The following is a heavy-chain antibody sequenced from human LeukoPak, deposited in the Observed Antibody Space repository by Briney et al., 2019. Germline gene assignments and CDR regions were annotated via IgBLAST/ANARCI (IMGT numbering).Heavy chain of an antibody. J-gene: IGHJ4*02. CDR2: IKEDGSEE. D-gene: IGHD1-26*01. Sequence: GGSLRLSCAASGFTFNKYWMTWVRQAPGKGLEWGAYIKEDGSEEYYVDSVKGRFTISRENTKNSLYLQMNSLRAEDTAVYYCARTSYSGSFLFDYWGQGTLVTVSS. V-gene: IGHV3-7*01. CDR3: ARTSYSGSFLFDY. CDR1: GFTFNKYW.